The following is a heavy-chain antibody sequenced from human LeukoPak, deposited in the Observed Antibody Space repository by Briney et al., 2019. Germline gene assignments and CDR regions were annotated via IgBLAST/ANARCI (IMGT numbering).Heavy chain of an antibody. V-gene: IGHV1-2*02. CDR1: GYTFTGYY. CDR2: INLNSGGT. Sequence: GASVKVSCKASGYTFTGYYMHWVRQAPGQGLEWMGGINLNSGGTNYAQKFQGRVTMTRDTSISTAYMELSRLRSDDTAVYYYARDVGGFETYYFDYWGQGTLVTVSS. J-gene: IGHJ4*02. CDR3: ARDVGGFETYYFDY. D-gene: IGHD3-10*01.